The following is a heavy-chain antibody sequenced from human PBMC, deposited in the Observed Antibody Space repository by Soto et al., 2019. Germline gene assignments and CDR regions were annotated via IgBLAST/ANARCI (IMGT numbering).Heavy chain of an antibody. J-gene: IGHJ3*02. D-gene: IGHD4-17*01. Sequence: QVQLVESGGGVVQPGRSLRLSCAASGFTFSSYGMHWVRQAPGKGLEWVAVIRYDGSNKYYADSVKGRFTISRDNSKNTLYLQMNSMSAEYSAVNYCARDRSYYGYSDSFDIWGQGTMVTVSS. V-gene: IGHV3-33*01. CDR2: IRYDGSNK. CDR3: ARDRSYYGYSDSFDI. CDR1: GFTFSSYG.